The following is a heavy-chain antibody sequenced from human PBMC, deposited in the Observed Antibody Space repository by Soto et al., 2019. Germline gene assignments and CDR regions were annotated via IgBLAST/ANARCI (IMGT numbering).Heavy chain of an antibody. CDR3: ARHRTASSSFSY. CDR1: GGPISSSSYY. J-gene: IGHJ4*02. D-gene: IGHD6-13*01. Sequence: SETLSLTCTVSGGPISSSSYYWGWIRQPPGKGLEWIGNIHYIGSTYQNPPLESRVTISVDTSKNQFSLKLNSVSAADTAVYYCARHRTASSSFSYWGQGTLVTVSS. CDR2: IHYIGST. V-gene: IGHV4-39*01.